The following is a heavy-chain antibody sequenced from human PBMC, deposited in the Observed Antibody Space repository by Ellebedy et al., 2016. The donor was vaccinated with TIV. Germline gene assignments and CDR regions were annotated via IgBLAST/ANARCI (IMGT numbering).Heavy chain of an antibody. D-gene: IGHD6-19*01. CDR2: IIPIFGTA. Sequence: SVKVSXXASGGTFSSYAISWVRQAPGQGLEWMGGIIPIFGTANYAQKFQGRVTITADESTSTAYMELSSLRSEDTAVYYCARVLAFLTQHTYSSGWLFDYWGQGTLVTVSS. J-gene: IGHJ4*02. V-gene: IGHV1-69*13. CDR1: GGTFSSYA. CDR3: ARVLAFLTQHTYSSGWLFDY.